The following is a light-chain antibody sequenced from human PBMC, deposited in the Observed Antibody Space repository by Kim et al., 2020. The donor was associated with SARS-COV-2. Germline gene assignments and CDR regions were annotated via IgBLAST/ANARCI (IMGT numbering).Light chain of an antibody. CDR1: NSDIGKYNT. CDR3: SSYISSTSLV. Sequence: GQSHTISRPGGNSDIGKYNTVAWHQQHPGKTPKLILFHVISRPSWISNRFSGSKSGNTASLTISGLQPDDEADYYCSSYISSTSLVFGGGTKVTVL. CDR2: HVI. J-gene: IGLJ2*01. V-gene: IGLV2-14*03.